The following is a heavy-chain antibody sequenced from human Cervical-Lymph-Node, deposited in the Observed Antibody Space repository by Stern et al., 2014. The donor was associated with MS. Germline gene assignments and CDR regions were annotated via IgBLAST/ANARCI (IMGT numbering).Heavy chain of an antibody. CDR1: GFTFSSYA. D-gene: IGHD1-26*01. V-gene: IGHV3-30*16. CDR2: ISYDGSNK. CDR3: TSLSGSPT. J-gene: IGHJ4*02. Sequence: VQLVESGGGVVKPGRSLRLSCAASGFTFSSYAMHWVRQAPGKGLEWVAVISYDGSNKYYADSVKGRFTISRDNSKNTLYLQMNSLRAEDTAVYYCTSLSGSPTWGQGTLVTVSS.